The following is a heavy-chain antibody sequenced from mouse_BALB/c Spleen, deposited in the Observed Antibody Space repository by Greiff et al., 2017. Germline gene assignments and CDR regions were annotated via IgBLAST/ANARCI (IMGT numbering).Heavy chain of an antibody. V-gene: IGHV2-9*02. CDR2: IWAGGST. Sequence: VHLVESGPGLVAPSQSLSITCTVSGFSLTSYGVHWVRQPPGKGLEWLGVIWAGGSTNYNSALMSRLSISKDNSKSQVFLKMNSLQTDDTAMYYCARDDYYAMDYWGQGTSVTVSS. CDR3: ARDDYYAMDY. CDR1: GFSLTSYG. J-gene: IGHJ4*01.